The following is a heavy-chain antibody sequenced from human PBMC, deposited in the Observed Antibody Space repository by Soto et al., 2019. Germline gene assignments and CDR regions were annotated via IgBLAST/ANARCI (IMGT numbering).Heavy chain of an antibody. Sequence: QVQLVQSGAEVKKPGASVKVSCKASGYTFTSYGISWVRQAPGQGLEWMGWINVYNGNTNYAQKLQGRGTMTTDTSTSTAYLDLRSLRSDDTAVYFWARDTSRGEYDYWGQGTLVTVSS. CDR3: ARDTSRGEYDY. CDR1: GYTFTSYG. CDR2: INVYNGNT. V-gene: IGHV1-18*01. J-gene: IGHJ4*02. D-gene: IGHD3-10*01.